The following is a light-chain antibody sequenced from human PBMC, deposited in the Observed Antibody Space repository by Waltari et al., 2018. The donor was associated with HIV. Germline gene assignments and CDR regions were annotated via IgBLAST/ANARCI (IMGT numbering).Light chain of an antibody. V-gene: IGKV3D-20*01. J-gene: IGKJ2*01. Sequence: EIVLTQSPGTLYLSPGERATLSCGASQSVRSSYLAWYQKKPGLAPRLLIYDASSRATGIPDRFSGSGSGTHFTLTISRVEPEDFAVYYCQQYGSTPPYTFGPGTKLEIK. CDR1: QSVRSSY. CDR2: DAS. CDR3: QQYGSTPPYT.